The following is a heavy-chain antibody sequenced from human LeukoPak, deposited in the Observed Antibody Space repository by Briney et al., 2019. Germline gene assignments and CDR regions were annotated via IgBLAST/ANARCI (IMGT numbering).Heavy chain of an antibody. CDR2: MNPNSGNT. D-gene: IGHD3-10*01. Sequence: GASVKVSCKASGYTFTSYDINWVRQATGPGLEWLGWMNPNSGNTGYAQKFQGRVTMTRNTSISTAYMELSSLRSEDTAVYYCASGWASGSYRKSGFDYWGQGTLVTVSS. V-gene: IGHV1-8*01. CDR3: ASGWASGSYRKSGFDY. CDR1: GYTFTSYD. J-gene: IGHJ4*02.